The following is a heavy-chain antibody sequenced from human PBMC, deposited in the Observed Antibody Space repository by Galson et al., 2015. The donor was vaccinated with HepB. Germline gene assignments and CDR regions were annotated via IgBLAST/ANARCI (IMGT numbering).Heavy chain of an antibody. D-gene: IGHD3-10*01. V-gene: IGHV1-69*08. Sequence: SVKVSCKASGGTFGSYSVNWVRQAPGQGPEWMGRIIPVLGAPSYLKKFQDRITITADESMSVVYLDMRDLTEDDTAVFFCARGPRAGYMDVWGNGTTVVVSS. CDR3: ARGPRAGYMDV. J-gene: IGHJ6*03. CDR1: GGTFGSYS. CDR2: IIPVLGAP.